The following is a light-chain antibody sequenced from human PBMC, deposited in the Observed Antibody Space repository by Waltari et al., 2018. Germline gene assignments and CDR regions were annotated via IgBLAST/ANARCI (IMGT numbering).Light chain of an antibody. CDR3: CSYAGSSTSV. V-gene: IGLV2-23*02. CDR2: EVS. CDR1: SSDVGSYNI. Sequence: QSALTQPASVSGSPGQSITLSCTGTSSDVGSYNIVSWYQQHPGKAPKLMIYEVSKRPSGVSNRFSGSKSGNTASLTISGLQAEDEADYYCCSYAGSSTSVFGTGTKVTVL. J-gene: IGLJ1*01.